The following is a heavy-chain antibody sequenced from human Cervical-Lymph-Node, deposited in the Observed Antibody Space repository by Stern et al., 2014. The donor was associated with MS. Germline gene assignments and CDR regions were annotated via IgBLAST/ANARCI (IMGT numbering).Heavy chain of an antibody. CDR1: RYSFTSYW. J-gene: IGHJ4*02. CDR2: IYPDDSNT. D-gene: IGHD1-26*01. Sequence: EVQLLESGAEVKKSGESLKISCKGSRYSFTSYWIGWVRQMPGKGLEWMGIIYPDDSNTRYSPSFQGQVTISADKSISTAYLQWSSLKASDTAMYYCARGGFGRSGSYAPFDYWGQGTLVTVSS. CDR3: ARGGFGRSGSYAPFDY. V-gene: IGHV5-51*01.